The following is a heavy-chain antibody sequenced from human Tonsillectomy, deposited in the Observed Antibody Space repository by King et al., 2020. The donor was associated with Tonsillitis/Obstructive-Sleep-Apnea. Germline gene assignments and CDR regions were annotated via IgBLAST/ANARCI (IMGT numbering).Heavy chain of an antibody. CDR3: AKESVATQWYFES. CDR1: GFTFSSYA. Sequence: VQLVESGGGLVQPGGSLRLSCASSGFTFSSYAMSWVRQAPGKGLEWVSSISGSGGSPYYADSVKGRFTISRYNSKNTLYLQMNSLRAEDTAVYYCAKESVATQWYFESWGRGTLVTVAA. D-gene: IGHD5-12*01. V-gene: IGHV3-23*04. CDR2: ISGSGGSP. J-gene: IGHJ2*01.